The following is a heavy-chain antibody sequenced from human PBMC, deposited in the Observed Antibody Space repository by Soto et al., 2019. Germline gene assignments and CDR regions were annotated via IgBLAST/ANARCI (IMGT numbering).Heavy chain of an antibody. CDR2: IYSGGST. CDR3: ARDRGGSYYTAFDI. D-gene: IGHD1-26*01. V-gene: IGHV3-53*02. J-gene: IGHJ3*02. CDR1: GFTVSSNY. Sequence: EVQLVETGGGLIQPGGSPRLSCAASGFTVSSNYMSWVRQAPGKGLEWVSVIYSGGSTYYADSVKGRFTISRDNSKNTLYLQMNSLRAEDTAVYYCARDRGGSYYTAFDIWGQGTMVTVSS.